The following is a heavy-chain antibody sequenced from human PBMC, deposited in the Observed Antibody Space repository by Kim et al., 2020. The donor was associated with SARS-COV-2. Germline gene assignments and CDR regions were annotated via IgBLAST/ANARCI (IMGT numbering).Heavy chain of an antibody. CDR3: ARDMVRGVWRRAFDI. CDR2: ISGDGGST. J-gene: IGHJ3*02. V-gene: IGHV3-43*02. D-gene: IGHD3-10*01. Sequence: GGSLRLSCAASGFTFDDYAMHWVRQAPGKGLEWVSLISGDGGSTYYADSVKGRFTISRDNSKNSLYLQMNSLRTEDTALYYCARDMVRGVWRRAFDIWGQGTMVTVSS. CDR1: GFTFDDYA.